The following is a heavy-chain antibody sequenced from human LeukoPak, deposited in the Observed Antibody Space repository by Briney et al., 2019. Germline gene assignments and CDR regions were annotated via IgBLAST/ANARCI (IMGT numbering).Heavy chain of an antibody. J-gene: IGHJ4*02. V-gene: IGHV3-30-3*01. D-gene: IGHD2-2*02. CDR2: ISFDGNKK. CDR1: GFTFSNYA. Sequence: GGPLRLSCAASGFTFSNYAMHWVRQAPGEGLEWMTIISFDGNKKFYADSVKGRFTISRDNSKDTLYLQMNSLRAEDTATYYCARDFHDHNPLYLFHYWGQGTLVTVSS. CDR3: ARDFHDHNPLYLFHY.